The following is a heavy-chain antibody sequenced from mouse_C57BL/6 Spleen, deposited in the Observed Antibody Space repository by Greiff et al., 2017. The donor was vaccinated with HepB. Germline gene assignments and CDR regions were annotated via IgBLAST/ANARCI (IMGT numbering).Heavy chain of an antibody. CDR3: ARHANYYGSSYGYVDV. D-gene: IGHD1-1*01. Sequence: VQVVESGPGLVAPSQSLSITCTVSGFSLTSYGVHWVRQPPGKGLEWLVVIWSDGSTTYNSALKSRLSISKDNSKSQVFLKMNSLQTDDTAMYYCARHANYYGSSYGYVDVWGTGTTVTVSS. CDR1: GFSLTSYG. V-gene: IGHV2-6-1*01. J-gene: IGHJ1*03. CDR2: IWSDGST.